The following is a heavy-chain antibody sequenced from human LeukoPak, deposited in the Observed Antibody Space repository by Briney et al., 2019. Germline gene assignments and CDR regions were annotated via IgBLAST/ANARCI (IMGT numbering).Heavy chain of an antibody. CDR2: IYYSGST. Sequence: SQTLSLTCTVSGDSISSGGYYWSWIRQHPGKGLEWIGYIYYSGSTYYNPSLKSRVTISVDTSKNQFSLKLSSVTAADTAVYYCARDLGLDDAFDIWGQGTMVTVSS. V-gene: IGHV4-31*03. D-gene: IGHD3-16*01. J-gene: IGHJ3*02. CDR1: GDSISSGGYY. CDR3: ARDLGLDDAFDI.